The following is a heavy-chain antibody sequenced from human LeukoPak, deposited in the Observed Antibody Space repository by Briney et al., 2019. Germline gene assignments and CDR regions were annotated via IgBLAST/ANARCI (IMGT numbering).Heavy chain of an antibody. CDR2: INHSGSI. V-gene: IGHV4-34*01. D-gene: IGHD3-22*01. CDR1: GGSFSGYY. J-gene: IGHJ5*02. CDR3: ARGGDSSGYEGRFDP. Sequence: SETLSLTCAVYGGSFSGYYRSWIRQPPGKGLEWIGEINHSGSINYNPSLKSRVTISVDTSKNQFSLKLSSVTAADTAVYYCARGGDSSGYEGRFDPWGREPWSPSPQ.